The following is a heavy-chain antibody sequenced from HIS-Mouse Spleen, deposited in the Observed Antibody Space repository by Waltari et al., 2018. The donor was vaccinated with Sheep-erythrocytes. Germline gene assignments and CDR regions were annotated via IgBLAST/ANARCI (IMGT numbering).Heavy chain of an antibody. CDR3: AQTGATTPHFDY. J-gene: IGHJ4*02. V-gene: IGHV1-69*04. CDR2: IIPSRGIA. CDR1: GGTFSSYA. D-gene: IGHD1-26*01. Sequence: QVQLVQSGAEVKKPGSSVKVSCKASGGTFSSYAISWVRQAPGQGLEWMGRIIPSRGIANSDQKFQGRVTITADKSTSTAYMELSSLRSEETAVYYCAQTGATTPHFDYWGQGTLVTVSS.